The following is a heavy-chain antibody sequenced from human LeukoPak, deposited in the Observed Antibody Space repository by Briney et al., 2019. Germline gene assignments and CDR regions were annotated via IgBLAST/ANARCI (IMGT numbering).Heavy chain of an antibody. CDR1: GGSISSGSYY. V-gene: IGHV4-39*07. J-gene: IGHJ6*03. Sequence: SETLSLTCTVSGGSISSGSYYWSWIRQPAGKGLEWIGSIYHSGSTYYNPSLKSRATISVDTSKNQFSLKLSSVTAADTAVYYCAGGSGSYSYYYYYYMDVWGKGTTVTVSS. CDR3: AGGSGSYSYYYYYYMDV. D-gene: IGHD3-10*01. CDR2: IYHSGST.